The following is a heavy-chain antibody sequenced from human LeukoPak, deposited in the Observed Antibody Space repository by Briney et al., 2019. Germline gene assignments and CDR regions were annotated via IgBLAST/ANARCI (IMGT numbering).Heavy chain of an antibody. CDR1: GGSFSGYY. J-gene: IGHJ5*02. D-gene: IGHD5-12*01. CDR2: INHSGST. CDR3: ASLGGYSGYDSWPHNWFDP. V-gene: IGHV4-34*01. Sequence: SETLSLTCAVYGGSFSGYYWSWIRQPPGKGLECFGEINHSGSTNYNPSLKSRVTISVDTSKNQFSLKLSSVTAADTAVYYCASLGGYSGYDSWPHNWFDPWGQGTLVTVSS.